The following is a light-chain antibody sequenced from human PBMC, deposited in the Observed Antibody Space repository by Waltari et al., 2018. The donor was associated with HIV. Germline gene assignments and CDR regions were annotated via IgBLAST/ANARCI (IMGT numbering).Light chain of an antibody. V-gene: IGLV1-44*01. CDR3: AAWDNSLQGYV. CDR2: CHH. CDR1: SSNIGSNT. J-gene: IGLJ1*01. Sequence: QSVLTQPPSASGSPGQRVTISCSGGSSNIGSNTVNCYQQLPGTAPKLLIYCHHARPPGGPDLFSGSKSGTSASLAISGLQSEDEAEYYCAAWDNSLQGYVFGTGTKVTVL.